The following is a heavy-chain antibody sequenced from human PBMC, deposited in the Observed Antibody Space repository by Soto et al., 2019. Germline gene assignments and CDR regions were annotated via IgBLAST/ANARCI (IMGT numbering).Heavy chain of an antibody. CDR1: GFTFDDYA. V-gene: IGHV3-9*01. CDR3: AKDKRGDYYFDY. D-gene: IGHD4-17*01. Sequence: PGGSLRLSWAASGFTFDDYAMHWVRQAPGKGLEWVSGISWNSGSIGYADSVKGRFTISRDNAKNSLYLQMNSLRAEDTALYYCAKDKRGDYYFDYWGQGTLVTVSS. J-gene: IGHJ4*02. CDR2: ISWNSGSI.